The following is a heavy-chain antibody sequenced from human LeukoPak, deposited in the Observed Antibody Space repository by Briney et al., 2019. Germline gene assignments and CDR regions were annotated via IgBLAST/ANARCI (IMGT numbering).Heavy chain of an antibody. Sequence: KASETLSLTCAVSGGSFSGHYWNWIRQPPGKGLEWIGEINHGGSTNYNPSLKSRVTISVDTSQNQFSLKLSSVTAADTAVYYCARESYGDAFDIWGQGTMVTVSS. V-gene: IGHV4-34*01. CDR3: ARESYGDAFDI. CDR2: INHGGST. J-gene: IGHJ3*02. D-gene: IGHD1-26*01. CDR1: GGSFSGHY.